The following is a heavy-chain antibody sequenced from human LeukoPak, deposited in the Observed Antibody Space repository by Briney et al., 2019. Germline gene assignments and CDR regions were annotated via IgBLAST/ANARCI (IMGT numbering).Heavy chain of an antibody. V-gene: IGHV1-2*02. CDR3: ARGQGGAFDI. Sequence: APVKVSCKAFGYTFTGYYIQWMRQAPGQGLEWMGWINPDSGGTKYAQWLQGRVTMTRDTSISTAYMELSRLSPDDTAVYYCARGQGGAFDIWGQGTMVTVSS. CDR2: INPDSGGT. CDR1: GYTFTGYY. J-gene: IGHJ3*02.